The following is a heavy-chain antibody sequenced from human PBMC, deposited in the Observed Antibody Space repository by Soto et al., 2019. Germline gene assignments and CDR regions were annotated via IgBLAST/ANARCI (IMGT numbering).Heavy chain of an antibody. D-gene: IGHD3-10*01. Sequence: PGGALRLSCAASGFTFSGDWMSWVRQAPGKGLEWVANIKQDGSEKYYVDSVKGRFTISRDNSKNMLYLQMNSLRAEDTAVYYCARDLGAFNYGSAYFDYWGQGTPGTVAS. CDR2: IKQDGSEK. V-gene: IGHV3-7*01. CDR3: ARDLGAFNYGSAYFDY. J-gene: IGHJ4*02. CDR1: GFTFSGDW.